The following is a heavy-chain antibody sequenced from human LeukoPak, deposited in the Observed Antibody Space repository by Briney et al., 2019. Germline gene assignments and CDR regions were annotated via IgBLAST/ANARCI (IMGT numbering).Heavy chain of an antibody. CDR1: GFSLSTSGMC. CDR3: ARITAARLYAFDI. D-gene: IGHD6-6*01. CDR2: IDWDDDK. J-gene: IGHJ3*02. Sequence: SGPTLVNPTQTLTLTCTFSGFSLSTSGMCVSWIRQPPGKALEWLARIDWDDDKYYSTFLKTRLTISKDTSKNQVVLTMTNMDPVDTATYYCARITAARLYAFDIWGQGTMVTVSS. V-gene: IGHV2-70*11.